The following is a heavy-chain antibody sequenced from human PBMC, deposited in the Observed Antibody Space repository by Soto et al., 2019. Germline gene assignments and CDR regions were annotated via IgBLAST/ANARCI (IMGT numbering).Heavy chain of an antibody. J-gene: IGHJ4*02. CDR1: GFTFSSYA. CDR2: ISGSGGST. D-gene: IGHD6-19*01. V-gene: IGHV3-23*01. Sequence: EVQLLESGGGLVQPGGSLRLSCAASGFTFSSYAMSWVRQAPGKGLEWVSAISGSGGSTYYADSVKGRFTISRDNPKNTLYVQMNSLRAEDTAVYYCANGRGSDWWTRFACWGQGTLVTVSS. CDR3: ANGRGSDWWTRFAC.